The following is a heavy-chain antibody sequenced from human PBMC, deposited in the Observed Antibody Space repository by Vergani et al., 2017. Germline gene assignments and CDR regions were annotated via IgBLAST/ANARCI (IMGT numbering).Heavy chain of an antibody. D-gene: IGHD3-10*01. J-gene: IGHJ6*02. V-gene: IGHV3-21*05. CDR3: ARDQETRMVRGVIMSGRTEPYYYYGMDV. CDR2: ISSSSSYI. CDR1: GFTFSSYS. Sequence: EVQLVESGGGLVQPGGSLRLSCAASGFTFSSYSMNWVRQAPGKGLEWVSYISSSSSYIYYADSVKGRFTISRDNAKNSLYLQMNSLRAEDTAVYYCARDQETRMVRGVIMSGRTEPYYYYGMDVWGQGTTVTVSS.